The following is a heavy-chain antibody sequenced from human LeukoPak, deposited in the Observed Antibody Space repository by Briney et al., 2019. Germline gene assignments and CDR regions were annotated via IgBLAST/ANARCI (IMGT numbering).Heavy chain of an antibody. CDR1: GFTFSSYE. CDR3: ARESIAVAGAPFDY. V-gene: IGHV3-48*03. Sequence: GGSLRLSCAASGFTFSSYEMNWVRQAPGEGLEWVSYISSGSTIYDADSVKGRFTISRDNAKNSLYLQMNSLRAEDTAVYYCARESIAVAGAPFDYWGQGTLVTVSS. J-gene: IGHJ4*02. D-gene: IGHD6-19*01. CDR2: ISSGSTI.